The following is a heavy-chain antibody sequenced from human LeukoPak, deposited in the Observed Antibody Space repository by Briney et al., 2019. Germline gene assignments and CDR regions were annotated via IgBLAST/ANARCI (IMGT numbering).Heavy chain of an antibody. J-gene: IGHJ4*02. Sequence: GRSLRPSCAASGFTFSSYGMHWVRQAPGKGLEWVAVISYDGSNKYYADSVKGRFTISRDNSKNTLYLQMNSLRAEDTAVYYCAKAGDIVVVVAAFDYRGQGTLVTVSS. CDR1: GFTFSSYG. V-gene: IGHV3-30*18. CDR3: AKAGDIVVVVAAFDY. D-gene: IGHD2-15*01. CDR2: ISYDGSNK.